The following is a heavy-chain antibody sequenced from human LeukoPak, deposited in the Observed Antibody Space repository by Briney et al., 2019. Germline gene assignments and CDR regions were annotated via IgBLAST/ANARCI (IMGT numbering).Heavy chain of an antibody. V-gene: IGHV3-30*04. CDR2: ISYDGSNK. J-gene: IGHJ4*02. CDR3: ARAHGEQQPYFDY. Sequence: GGSLRLSCAASGFTFSSYAMHWVLQAPGKGLEWVAVISYDGSNKYYADSVKGRYTISRDNSKNTLYLQMNSLRAEDTAVYYCARAHGEQQPYFDYWGQGTLVTVSS. CDR1: GFTFSSYA. D-gene: IGHD6-13*01.